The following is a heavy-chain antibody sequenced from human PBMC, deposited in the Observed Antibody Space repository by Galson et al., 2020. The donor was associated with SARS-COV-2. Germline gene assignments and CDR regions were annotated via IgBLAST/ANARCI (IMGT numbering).Heavy chain of an antibody. Sequence: KKKPSDDITSYAQKLRGRVTVTRDMSTQTVYMELSSLTSEDTAVYYCAREWGDINSSVFDYWGQGSLVVVS. CDR2: KKPSDDIT. D-gene: IGHD2-21*01. J-gene: IGHJ4*02. V-gene: IGHV1-46*04. CDR3: AREWGDINSSVFDY.